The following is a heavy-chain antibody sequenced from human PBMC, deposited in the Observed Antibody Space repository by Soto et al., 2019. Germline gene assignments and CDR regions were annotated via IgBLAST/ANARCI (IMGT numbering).Heavy chain of an antibody. CDR2: INTGNGNT. CDR3: ARAYCGGDCSGDY. J-gene: IGHJ4*02. Sequence: QVQLVQSGPEEKKPGASVKISCKASGYTFTTYAMHWVRQAPGQRLEWMGWINTGNGNTKYSQNFQGRVTITRDTSASTAYREMNSLSSEDTAVYYWARAYCGGDCSGDYWGQGTLVTVSS. D-gene: IGHD2-21*02. V-gene: IGHV1-3*04. CDR1: GYTFTTYA.